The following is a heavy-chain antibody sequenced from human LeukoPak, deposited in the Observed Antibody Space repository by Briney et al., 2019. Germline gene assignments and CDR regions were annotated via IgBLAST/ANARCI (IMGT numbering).Heavy chain of an antibody. V-gene: IGHV4-59*01. D-gene: IGHD3-9*01. Sequence: SETLSLTCTVSGGSISSYYWSWIRQPPGKGLEWIGYIYYSGSTSYNPSLKSRVTISVLTSKNRFSLKLSSVTAADTAVYYCARDISRYWFDYWGQGTLVTVSS. J-gene: IGHJ4*02. CDR2: IYYSGST. CDR3: ARDISRYWFDY. CDR1: GGSISSYY.